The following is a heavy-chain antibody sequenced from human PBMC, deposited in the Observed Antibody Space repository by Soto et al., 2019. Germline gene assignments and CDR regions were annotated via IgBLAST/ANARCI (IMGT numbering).Heavy chain of an antibody. CDR3: VRGATFYYDSSGLNFDY. CDR1: GGSISSGGYY. CDR2: IYYRGTT. D-gene: IGHD3-22*01. J-gene: IGHJ4*02. Sequence: PSETLSLTCTVSGGSISSGGYYWSWIRQHPGKGLEWIGYIYYRGTTSYNPSLKSRVTISVDTSKNQFSLKLSSVTAADTAVYYCVRGATFYYDSSGLNFDYWGQGTLVTVSS. V-gene: IGHV4-31*03.